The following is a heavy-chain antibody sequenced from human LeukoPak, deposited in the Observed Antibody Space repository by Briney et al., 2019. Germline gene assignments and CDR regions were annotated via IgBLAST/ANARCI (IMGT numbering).Heavy chain of an antibody. CDR2: ISGSGSTI. CDR1: GFTFSDYY. CDR3: ARDSGYDWHAFDI. V-gene: IGHV3-11*04. D-gene: IGHD5-12*01. J-gene: IGHJ3*02. Sequence: GGSLRLSCAASGFTFSDYYMSWIRQAPGKGPEWVSYISGSGSTIYYADSVRGRFTISRDNAKNSLYLQMNSLRAEDTAVYYCARDSGYDWHAFDIWGQGTMVTVSS.